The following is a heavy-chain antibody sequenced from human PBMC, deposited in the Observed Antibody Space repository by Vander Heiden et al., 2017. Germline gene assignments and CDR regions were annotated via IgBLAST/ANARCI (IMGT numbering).Heavy chain of an antibody. Sequence: QLQLQESGPGLVKPSETLSLICNVSGGSISSSYYYWGWIRQPPGKELEWIGTIYYSGSTDYNPSFESRVTISVDTSKNQFYLKRSSVTAADTAVYYCARRDDSSGYRWDCDLWGRGTLGIVSS. V-gene: IGHV4-39*01. D-gene: IGHD3-22*01. CDR3: ARRDDSSGYRWDCDL. CDR1: GGSISSSYYY. J-gene: IGHJ2*01. CDR2: IYYSGST.